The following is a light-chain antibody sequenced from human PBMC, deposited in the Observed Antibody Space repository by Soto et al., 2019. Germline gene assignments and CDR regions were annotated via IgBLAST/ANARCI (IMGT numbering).Light chain of an antibody. V-gene: IGKV1-5*01. Sequence: DITISQSPSTLSASVGDRVTITCRASQSISSWLAWYQQKPGKAPKLLIYDASSLESGVPSRFSGNRSGTEFTLTISSLQPDDFATYYCQQYNSYSRTFGQGTKVDIK. J-gene: IGKJ1*01. CDR2: DAS. CDR3: QQYNSYSRT. CDR1: QSISSW.